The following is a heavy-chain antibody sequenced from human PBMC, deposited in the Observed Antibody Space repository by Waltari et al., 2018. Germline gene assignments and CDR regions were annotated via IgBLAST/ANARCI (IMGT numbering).Heavy chain of an antibody. CDR1: GSSITSDDY. Sequence: QVQLIEAGPGLVRPSETLSLSCDVSGSSITSDDYWGWIRQPPGKGLEWIGSYYERGGTYYNPSLKSRVSISVDTSKRRFSLKLTSVTATDTAVYYCVRQQNITPDSWGQGILVTVSS. V-gene: IGHV4-38-2*01. CDR3: VRQQNITPDS. CDR2: YYERGGT. D-gene: IGHD3-10*01. J-gene: IGHJ4*02.